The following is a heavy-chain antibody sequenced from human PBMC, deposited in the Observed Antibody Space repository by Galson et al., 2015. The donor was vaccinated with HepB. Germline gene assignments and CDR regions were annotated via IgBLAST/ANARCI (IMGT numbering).Heavy chain of an antibody. CDR1: GFTFSTYP. D-gene: IGHD2-2*03. J-gene: IGHJ4*02. CDR2: ISYHGTEK. V-gene: IGHV3-30-3*01. CDR3: ARDWILGAPDYFDY. Sequence: LRLSCAASGFTFSTYPMHWVRQAPGRGLEWVAVISYHGTEKYYGDSVTGRFTISRDNSKNTLYLQMNSLRTEDSAVYFCARDWILGAPDYFDYWGQGTLVTVSS.